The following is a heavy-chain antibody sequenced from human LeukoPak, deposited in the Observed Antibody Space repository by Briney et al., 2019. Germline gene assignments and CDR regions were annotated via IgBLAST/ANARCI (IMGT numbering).Heavy chain of an antibody. CDR2: TYYRSMWYT. CDR1: GDSVSSNSAA. J-gene: IGHJ4*02. Sequence: SQTLSLTCAISGDSVSSNSAAWNWIRQPPSRGLEWLGRTYYRSMWYTDYAVSVKSRITINPDTSKNQFSLQLNSVTPEDTAVYYCARAILTGCSPFDYWGQGTLVTVSS. V-gene: IGHV6-1*01. D-gene: IGHD3-9*01. CDR3: ARAILTGCSPFDY.